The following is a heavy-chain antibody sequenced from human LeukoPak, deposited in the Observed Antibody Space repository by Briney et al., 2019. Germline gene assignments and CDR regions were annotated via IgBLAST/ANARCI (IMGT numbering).Heavy chain of an antibody. CDR2: IYYSGST. V-gene: IGHV4-39*07. Sequence: SETLSLTCTVSGGSITSTSYYWGWIRQPPGRGLERIGTIYYSGSTYYNPSLESRVSISVDTSKTQFSLKVTSVTAADTAIYYCARETVADHAFDVWGQGTLVTVSS. CDR3: ARETVADHAFDV. D-gene: IGHD4-23*01. J-gene: IGHJ3*01. CDR1: GGSITSTSYY.